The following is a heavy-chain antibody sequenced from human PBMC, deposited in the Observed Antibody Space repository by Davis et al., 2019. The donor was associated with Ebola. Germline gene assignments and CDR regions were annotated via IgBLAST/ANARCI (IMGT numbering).Heavy chain of an antibody. D-gene: IGHD6-19*01. CDR2: IYDHST. V-gene: IGHV3-53*05. CDR1: GFTVSSNH. J-gene: IGHJ4*02. Sequence: GGSLRLSCAPSGFTVSSNHMSWVRQAPGKGLEWVSVIYDHSTAYADSVRGRFIISRDKSNNTLYLEMNSLRVDDTAVYYCATTQWLREFDNWGQGTLVTVSS. CDR3: ATTQWLREFDN.